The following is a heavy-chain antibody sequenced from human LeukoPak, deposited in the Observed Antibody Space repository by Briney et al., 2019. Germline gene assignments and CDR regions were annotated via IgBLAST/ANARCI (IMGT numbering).Heavy chain of an antibody. V-gene: IGHV4-34*01. CDR1: GGSFSGYY. CDR3: ARGYLSGGTWDRDY. D-gene: IGHD2-15*01. Sequence: SETLSLTCAVYGGSFSGYYWSWIRQPPGKGLEWIGEINHSGSTNYNPSLKSRVTISVDTSKNQFSLKLSSVTAADTAVYYCARGYLSGGTWDRDYWGQGTLVTVSS. J-gene: IGHJ4*02. CDR2: INHSGST.